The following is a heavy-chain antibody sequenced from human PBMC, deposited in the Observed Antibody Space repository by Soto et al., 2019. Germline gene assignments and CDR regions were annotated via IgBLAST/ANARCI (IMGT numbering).Heavy chain of an antibody. CDR2: IYYSGNT. CDR1: GASINGGGYY. J-gene: IGHJ6*02. Sequence: PSETLSLTCTVSGASINGGGYYWSWIRQHPRKGLEWIGSIYYSGNTYYSPSLKSRVTISVDTSKNHFSLRLTSVTAADTAVYYCARDPSYGDYSYYGMDVWGQGTMVTVSS. CDR3: ARDPSYGDYSYYGMDV. V-gene: IGHV4-31*03. D-gene: IGHD4-17*01.